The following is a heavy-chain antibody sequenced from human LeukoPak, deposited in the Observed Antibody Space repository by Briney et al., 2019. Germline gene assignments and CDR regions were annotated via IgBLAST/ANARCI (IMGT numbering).Heavy chain of an antibody. J-gene: IGHJ4*02. V-gene: IGHV1-18*01. D-gene: IGHD6-19*01. CDR1: GYTFTSYG. Sequence: ASVTVSCKASGYTFTSYGISWVRQAPGQGLEWMGWISAYNGNTNYAQKLQGRVTMTTDTSTSTAYMELRSLRSDDTVVYYCARFAPDRGWSDYWGQGTLVTVSS. CDR3: ARFAPDRGWSDY. CDR2: ISAYNGNT.